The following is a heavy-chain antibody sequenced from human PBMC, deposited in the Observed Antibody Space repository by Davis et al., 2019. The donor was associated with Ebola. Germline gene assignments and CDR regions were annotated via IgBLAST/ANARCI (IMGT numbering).Heavy chain of an antibody. CDR3: ARGGAFWSGDFMAYFEH. D-gene: IGHD3-3*01. CDR1: GYTFINYG. J-gene: IGHJ4*02. Sequence: ASVKVSCKASGYTFINYGITWVRQAPGGGLEWMGWINNGNTHYAQHLQGRVTMTIDTSTTTAYMELTGLSSDDTAVYYCARGGAFWSGDFMAYFEHWGQGTVVSV. V-gene: IGHV1-18*01. CDR2: INNGNT.